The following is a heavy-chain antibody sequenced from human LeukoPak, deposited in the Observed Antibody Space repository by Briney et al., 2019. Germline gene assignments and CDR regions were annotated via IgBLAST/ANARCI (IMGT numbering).Heavy chain of an antibody. V-gene: IGHV3-48*04. Sequence: PGGTLRLSRAASGFTFSSYGMNGVRQAPGRGLEGVSYISRRGSTIYYADPVKGRFTISRDTAKNSLYLQMNSLRAEDTAVYYCAELGITMIGGVWGKGTTVTISS. D-gene: IGHD3-10*02. CDR2: ISRRGSTI. CDR1: GFTFSSYG. J-gene: IGHJ6*04. CDR3: AELGITMIGGV.